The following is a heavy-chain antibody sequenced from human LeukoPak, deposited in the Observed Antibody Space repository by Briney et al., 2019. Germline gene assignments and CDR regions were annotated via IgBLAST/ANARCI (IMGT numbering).Heavy chain of an antibody. CDR2: IYYSGST. CDR1: GGSISSGGSY. CDR3: ARYCSGGSCYSDWLDP. J-gene: IGHJ5*02. V-gene: IGHV4-61*08. D-gene: IGHD2-15*01. Sequence: PSETLPLTCTVSGGSISSGGSYWSWIRQPPGKGLEWIGYIYYSGSTNYNPSLKSRVTISVDTSKNQFSLKLSSVTAADTAVYYCARYCSGGSCYSDWLDPWGQGTLVTVSS.